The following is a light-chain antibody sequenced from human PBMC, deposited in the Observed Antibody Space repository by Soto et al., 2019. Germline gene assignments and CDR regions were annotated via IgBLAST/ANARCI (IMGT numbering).Light chain of an antibody. J-gene: IGLJ2*01. V-gene: IGLV2-14*03. Sequence: QSVLTQPASVSGSPGQSITISCTGTSSDVGGYNYVSWYQQHPGKAPKLLIYDVTYRPSGISNRFSGSKSGNTASLTISGLQAEDEADYYCSSYTNSGTFVVFGGGTKLTVL. CDR1: SSDVGGYNY. CDR3: SSYTNSGTFVV. CDR2: DVT.